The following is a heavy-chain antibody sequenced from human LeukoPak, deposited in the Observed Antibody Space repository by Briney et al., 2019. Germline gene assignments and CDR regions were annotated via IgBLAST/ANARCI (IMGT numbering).Heavy chain of an antibody. CDR2: IRVSGDT. Sequence: GGSLRLSCAGSGFTFSNYAMSWVRQAPGKRLEWVSVIRVSGDTYYIDSVKGRFTISRDNSKSTLYLHMNSLRAEDTAVYYCAKGVAAVGTWWGPNFDCWGQGVLITVSS. CDR3: AKGVAAVGTWWGPNFDC. V-gene: IGHV3-23*01. D-gene: IGHD6-13*01. J-gene: IGHJ4*02. CDR1: GFTFSNYA.